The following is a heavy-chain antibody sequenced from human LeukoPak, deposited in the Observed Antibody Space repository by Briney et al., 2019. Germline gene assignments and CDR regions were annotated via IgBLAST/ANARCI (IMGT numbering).Heavy chain of an antibody. J-gene: IGHJ4*02. Sequence: SETLSLTCAVYGGSFSGYYWSWIRQPPGKGLEWIGEIHHSGSTNYNPSLKSRVTISVDTSKNQFSLKLSSVTAADTAVYYCARGSRYNWNYICNYWGQGTLVTVSS. D-gene: IGHD1-7*01. V-gene: IGHV4-34*01. CDR2: IHHSGST. CDR3: ARGSRYNWNYICNY. CDR1: GGSFSGYY.